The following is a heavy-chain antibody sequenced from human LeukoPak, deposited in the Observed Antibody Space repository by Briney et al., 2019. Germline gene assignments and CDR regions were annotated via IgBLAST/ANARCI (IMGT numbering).Heavy chain of an antibody. CDR2: VRSKAYGRTT. CDR3: TRVSVWLGELFGPGLDY. CDR1: RFTFGDYA. J-gene: IGHJ4*02. Sequence: GGALRLSRTPSRFTFGDYAISRLRPAPGKGLAGVGFVRSKAYGRTTEYAPSLKGRLTMSRDNSKRIAYLQMNRLKTEDTAVYCCTRVSVWLGELFGPGLDYWGQGTLVTVSS. V-gene: IGHV3-49*03. D-gene: IGHD3-10*01.